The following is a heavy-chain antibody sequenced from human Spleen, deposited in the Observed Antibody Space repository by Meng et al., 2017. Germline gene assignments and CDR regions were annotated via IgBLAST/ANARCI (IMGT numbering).Heavy chain of an antibody. CDR3: SAYSGIPGAFDF. CDR2: ISCNSGSI. CDR1: GFTFDDYA. J-gene: IGHJ3*01. D-gene: IGHD1-26*01. Sequence: GGSLRLSCAASGFTFDDYAMHWVRQVPGKGLEWVSGISCNSGSIGYADSVKGRFTISRDNAKNSVYLQMNSLRFEDTALYFCSAYSGIPGAFDFWGQGTMVTVSS. V-gene: IGHV3-9*01.